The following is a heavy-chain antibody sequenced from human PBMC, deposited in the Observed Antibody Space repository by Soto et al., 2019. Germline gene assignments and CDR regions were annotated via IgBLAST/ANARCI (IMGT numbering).Heavy chain of an antibody. J-gene: IGHJ5*02. V-gene: IGHV4-34*01. CDR1: GGSFSNYY. Sequence: QVQLQQWGAGLLKPSETPSLTCAVYGGSFSNYYWTWIRHPPGRGLEWIGEIDHRGNTEYNPSLKSRVAISVDTSKNQVSLNLTSVTAADTAVYYCARGKPGIAAADPWGQGTLVTVSS. D-gene: IGHD6-13*01. CDR2: IDHRGNT. CDR3: ARGKPGIAAADP.